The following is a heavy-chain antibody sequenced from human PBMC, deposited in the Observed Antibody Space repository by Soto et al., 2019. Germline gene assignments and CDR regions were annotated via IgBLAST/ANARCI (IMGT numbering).Heavy chain of an antibody. V-gene: IGHV4-31*03. CDR1: GGSISSGGYY. CDR3: ARDRQYYYGSGTD. Sequence: PSETLSLTCTVSGGSISSGGYYWSWIRQHPGKGLEWIGYIYYSGSTYYNPSLKSRVTISVDTSKNQFSLKLSSVTAADTAVYYCARDRQYYYGSGTDWGQGTLVTVSS. CDR2: IYYSGST. J-gene: IGHJ4*02. D-gene: IGHD3-10*01.